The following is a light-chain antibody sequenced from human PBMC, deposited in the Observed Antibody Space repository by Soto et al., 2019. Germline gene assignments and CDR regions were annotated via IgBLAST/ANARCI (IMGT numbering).Light chain of an antibody. V-gene: IGLV1-40*01. Sequence: QSVLTQPPSVSGAPVQRVTISCTGSSSNIGAGYDVHWYQQRPGTAPKLLIFGNNNRPSGVPDRFSGSKSGTSASLAITGLQAEDEGDYYCQSYDSTLSARYVFGSGTKLTVL. CDR3: QSYDSTLSARYV. CDR1: SSNIGAGYD. CDR2: GNN. J-gene: IGLJ1*01.